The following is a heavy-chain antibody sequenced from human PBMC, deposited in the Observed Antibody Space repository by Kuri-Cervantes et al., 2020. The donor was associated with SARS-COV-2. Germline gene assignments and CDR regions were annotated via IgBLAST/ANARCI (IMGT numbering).Heavy chain of an antibody. Sequence: GESLKISCAASGFTFTSYAMHWVRQAPGKGLEWVAVISYDGSNNYYADSVKGRFTISRDNSKSTLYLQMNSLRAEDTAVYYCARERTGDIFDYWGQGTLVTVSS. V-gene: IGHV3-30-3*01. CDR2: ISYDGSNN. D-gene: IGHD7-27*01. CDR1: GFTFTSYA. J-gene: IGHJ4*02. CDR3: ARERTGDIFDY.